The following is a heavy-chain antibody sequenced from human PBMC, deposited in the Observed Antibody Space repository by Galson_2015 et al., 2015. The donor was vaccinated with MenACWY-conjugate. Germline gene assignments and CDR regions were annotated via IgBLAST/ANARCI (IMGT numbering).Heavy chain of an antibody. Sequence: SLRLSCAGSGFTFSDRYMDWIRQAPGKGLEWVARSRNKASSYSTEHAASVKGRFTVSRDESGNTLYLEMSGLKSEDTAVYFCTRGHAATRYFDSWGQGTLVTVSS. CDR1: GFTFSDRY. CDR2: SRNKASSYST. J-gene: IGHJ4*02. V-gene: IGHV3-72*01. CDR3: TRGHAATRYFDS. D-gene: IGHD1-1*01.